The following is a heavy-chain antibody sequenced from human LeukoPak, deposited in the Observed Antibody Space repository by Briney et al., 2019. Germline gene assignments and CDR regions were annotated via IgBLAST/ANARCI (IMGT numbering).Heavy chain of an antibody. CDR3: ARGWDMDV. J-gene: IGHJ6*02. CDR1: GFTFSNHA. V-gene: IGHV3-30*04. Sequence: PGGSLRLSCAASGFTFSNHAIHWVRQAPGKGLEWVAVISYDGSNKYYTDSVKGRFTISRDDAKNSVCLQMNSLRAEDTAVYYCARGWDMDVWGQGTTVTVSS. D-gene: IGHD1-26*01. CDR2: ISYDGSNK.